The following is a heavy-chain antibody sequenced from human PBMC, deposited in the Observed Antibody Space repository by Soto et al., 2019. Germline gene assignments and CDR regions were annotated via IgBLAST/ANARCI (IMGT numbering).Heavy chain of an antibody. V-gene: IGHV5-51*01. CDR3: VLAGRVLIYYYVMEV. Sequence: GVSLTISCQGSGFSFSPYWIGWVRQMPGKGLEWMGIIYPGDSDTRYSPSFQGQVTISADKSIRTAYLQWSSLKASDTAMYYCVLAGRVLIYYYVMEVWGQGTTVTLSS. J-gene: IGHJ6*02. CDR2: IYPGDSDT. D-gene: IGHD6-19*01. CDR1: GFSFSPYW.